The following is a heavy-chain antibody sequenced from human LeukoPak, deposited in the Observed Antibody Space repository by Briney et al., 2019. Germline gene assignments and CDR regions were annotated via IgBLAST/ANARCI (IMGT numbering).Heavy chain of an antibody. CDR1: GFTFSSYE. Sequence: GGSLRLSCAASGFTFSSYEMNWVRQAPGKGLEWVSYISSSGSTIYYADSVKGRFTISRDNSKNTLYLQMNSLRAEDTAVYYCANTYYDFWSGYSPFDYWGQGTLVTVSS. J-gene: IGHJ4*02. D-gene: IGHD3-3*01. V-gene: IGHV3-48*03. CDR2: ISSSGSTI. CDR3: ANTYYDFWSGYSPFDY.